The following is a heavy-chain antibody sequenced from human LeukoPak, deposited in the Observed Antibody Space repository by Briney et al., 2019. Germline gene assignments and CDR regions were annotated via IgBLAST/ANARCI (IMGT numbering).Heavy chain of an antibody. V-gene: IGHV5-51*01. CDR2: IYPGDSDT. J-gene: IGHJ5*02. Sequence: GGSLEISWKGSGYSFTSYWIGWVRQMPGKGLEWMGIIYPGDSDTRYSPSFQGQVTISADKSISTACLQWSSLKASDAAMYYCARLHGDYVIESYNWFDPWGQGTLVTVSS. CDR1: GYSFTSYW. D-gene: IGHD4-17*01. CDR3: ARLHGDYVIESYNWFDP.